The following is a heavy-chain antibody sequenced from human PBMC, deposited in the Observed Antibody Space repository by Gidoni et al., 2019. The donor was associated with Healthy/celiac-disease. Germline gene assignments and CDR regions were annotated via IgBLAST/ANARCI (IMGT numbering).Heavy chain of an antibody. Sequence: QVQLVESGGGLVKPGGSLRLSCAASGFTFSDYYMSWIRQAPGKGLEWVSYISSSSSYTNYADAVKGRFTISRDNAKNSLYLQMNSLRAEDTAVYYCASHGGYYYDSSGYYFDYWGQGTLVTVSS. J-gene: IGHJ4*02. CDR2: ISSSSSYT. V-gene: IGHV3-11*06. CDR3: ASHGGYYYDSSGYYFDY. D-gene: IGHD3-22*01. CDR1: GFTFSDYY.